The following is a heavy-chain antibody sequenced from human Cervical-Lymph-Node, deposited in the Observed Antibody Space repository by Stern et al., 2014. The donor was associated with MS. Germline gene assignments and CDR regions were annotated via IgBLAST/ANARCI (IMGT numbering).Heavy chain of an antibody. V-gene: IGHV4-34*01. CDR3: ARLFRWATVGWFDP. Sequence: QVQLQQWGAGLLKPSETLSLTCAVYGGSFSGYYWSWIRQPPGKGLEWIGEINHSGSTNYNPSLKSRVTISVDTSKNQFSLKLSSVTAADTAVYYCARLFRWATVGWFDPWGQGTLVTVSS. CDR2: INHSGST. D-gene: IGHD4-17*01. CDR1: GGSFSGYY. J-gene: IGHJ5*02.